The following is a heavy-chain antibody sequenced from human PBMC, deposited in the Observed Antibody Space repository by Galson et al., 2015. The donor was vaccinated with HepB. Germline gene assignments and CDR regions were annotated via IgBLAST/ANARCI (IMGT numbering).Heavy chain of an antibody. CDR3: ARACSSTSCYGAFDI. Sequence: SCKASGGTFSSYAISWVRQAPGQGLEWMGRIIPILGIANYAQKFQGRVTITADKSTSTAYMELSSLRSEDTAVYYCARACSSTSCYGAFDIWGQGTMVTVSS. CDR2: IIPILGIA. V-gene: IGHV1-69*04. J-gene: IGHJ3*02. D-gene: IGHD2-2*01. CDR1: GGTFSSYA.